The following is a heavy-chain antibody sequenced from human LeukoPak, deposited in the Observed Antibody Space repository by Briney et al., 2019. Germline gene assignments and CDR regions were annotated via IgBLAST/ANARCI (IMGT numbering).Heavy chain of an antibody. CDR1: GGSISSYY. J-gene: IGHJ6*04. CDR2: IYYSGST. CDR3: ARYGGPYYYYGMDV. V-gene: IGHV4-59*01. D-gene: IGHD3-16*01. Sequence: PSETLSLTCTVSGGSISSYYWSWIRQPPGKGLEWMGYIYYSGSTNYNPSLKSRVTISVDTSRNQFSLKLSSVTAADTAVYYCARYGGPYYYYGMDVWGKGTTVTVSS.